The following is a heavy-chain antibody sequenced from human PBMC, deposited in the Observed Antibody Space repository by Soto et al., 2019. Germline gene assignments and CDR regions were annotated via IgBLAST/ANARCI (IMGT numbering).Heavy chain of an antibody. Sequence: QPQLQESGPGLVKPSETLSLTCTVSGGSISSSRYYWGWIRQPPGEGLEWIGSIYYSGSTYYNPSLNSRVTISVDTSKNQFSLKLSSVTAADTAVYHCARHPDVARGGFDPWGQGTLVTVSS. J-gene: IGHJ5*02. CDR1: GGSISSSRYY. V-gene: IGHV4-39*01. CDR2: IYYSGST. CDR3: ARHPDVARGGFDP. D-gene: IGHD3-10*01.